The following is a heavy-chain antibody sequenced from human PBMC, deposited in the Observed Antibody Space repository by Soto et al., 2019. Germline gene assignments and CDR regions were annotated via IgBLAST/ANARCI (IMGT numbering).Heavy chain of an antibody. Sequence: QVQLVQSGAEVKKPGSSVKVSCKASGGTFSRYAISWVRQAPGQGLEWMGGITPMFGTANYAQKFQGRVTISADESTSTVHMELRRLRSEDTALHYCAQTLGSAVAGPGRFDLWGRGTLVIVSS. D-gene: IGHD6-19*01. CDR1: GGTFSRYA. V-gene: IGHV1-69*12. CDR2: ITPMFGTA. J-gene: IGHJ2*01. CDR3: AQTLGSAVAGPGRFDL.